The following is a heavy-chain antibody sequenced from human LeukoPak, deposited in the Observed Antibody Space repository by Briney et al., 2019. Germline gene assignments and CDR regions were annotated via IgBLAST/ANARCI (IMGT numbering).Heavy chain of an antibody. J-gene: IGHJ5*02. CDR1: GYTFTDYD. V-gene: IGHV1-2*02. D-gene: IGHD3-10*01. CDR2: INPNSGST. CDR3: SRESYYYALGSLVFDP. Sequence: ASVKVSCTDSGYTFTDYDIHWVRQAPGQGIEWMGWINPNSGSTNYAQKFQGRASMTWDTSIRTASLELSRLSSDDKAASYCSRESYYYALGSLVFDPWGERTLVTVSS.